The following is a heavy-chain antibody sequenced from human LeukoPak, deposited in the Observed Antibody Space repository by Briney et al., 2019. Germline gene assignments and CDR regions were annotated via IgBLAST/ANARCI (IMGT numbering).Heavy chain of an antibody. CDR3: ARPRGQRYGMDV. Sequence: LPGGSLRLSCAASGFTFSSYSINWVRQAPGKGLEWISYISSSSSNKDYADSVKGRFTISRDNAKNSLYLQMNSLRAEDTAVYYCARPRGQRYGMDVWGPGTTVTVSS. V-gene: IGHV3-48*04. J-gene: IGHJ6*02. CDR2: ISSSSSNK. D-gene: IGHD3-10*01. CDR1: GFTFSSYS.